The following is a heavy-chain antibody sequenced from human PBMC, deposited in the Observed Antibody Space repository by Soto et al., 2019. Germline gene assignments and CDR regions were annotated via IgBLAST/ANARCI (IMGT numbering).Heavy chain of an antibody. CDR2: IIPIFGTA. CDR3: ASPLYYDSSGQHRDAFDI. V-gene: IGHV1-69*06. CDR1: GGTFSSYA. Sequence: SVKVSCKAAGGTFSSYAISWVRQAPGQGLEWMGGIIPIFGTANYAQKFQGRVTITADKSTSTAYMELSSLRSEDTAVYYCASPLYYDSSGQHRDAFDIWGQGTMVTVSS. D-gene: IGHD3-22*01. J-gene: IGHJ3*02.